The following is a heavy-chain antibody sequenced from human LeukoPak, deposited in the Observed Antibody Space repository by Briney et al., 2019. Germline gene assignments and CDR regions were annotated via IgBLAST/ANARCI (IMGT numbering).Heavy chain of an antibody. CDR3: AKDAVLGYCSSTSCYGPPGGTYYMDV. CDR1: GFTFSSYA. J-gene: IGHJ6*03. D-gene: IGHD2-2*01. Sequence: PGGSLRLSCAASGFTFSSYAMSWVRQAPGKGLKWVSAISGSGGSTYYADSVKGRFTISRDNSKNTLYLQMNSLRAEDTAVYYCAKDAVLGYCSSTSCYGPPGGTYYMDVWGKGTTVTVSS. CDR2: ISGSGGST. V-gene: IGHV3-23*01.